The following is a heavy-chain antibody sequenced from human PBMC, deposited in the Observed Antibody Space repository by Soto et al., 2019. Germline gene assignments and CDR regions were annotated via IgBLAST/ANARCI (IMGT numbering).Heavy chain of an antibody. CDR1: GYTFTSYD. CDR3: ARDKRYYYYMDV. CDR2: MNPNSGNT. J-gene: IGHJ6*03. Sequence: ASVKVSCKASGYTFTSYDINWVRQATGQGLEWMGWMNPNSGNTGYAQKFQGRVTMTRNTSISTAYMELGSLRSEDTAVYYCARDKRYYYYMDVWGKGTTVTVSS. V-gene: IGHV1-8*01.